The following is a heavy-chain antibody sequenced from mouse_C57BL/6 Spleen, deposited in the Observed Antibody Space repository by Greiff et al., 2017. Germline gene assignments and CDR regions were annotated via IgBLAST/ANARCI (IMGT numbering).Heavy chain of an antibody. J-gene: IGHJ4*01. V-gene: IGHV1-78*01. Sequence: VQLQQSDAELVKPGASVKISCKVSGYTFTDHTIHWMKQRPEQGLEWIGYIYPRDGSTKYNEKFKGKATLTADKSSSTVYMALSRLTSEDSAVYFCARHEGGYGNYLYYYAMDYWGQGTSVTVSS. CDR2: IYPRDGST. CDR3: ARHEGGYGNYLYYYAMDY. CDR1: GYTFTDHT. D-gene: IGHD2-10*02.